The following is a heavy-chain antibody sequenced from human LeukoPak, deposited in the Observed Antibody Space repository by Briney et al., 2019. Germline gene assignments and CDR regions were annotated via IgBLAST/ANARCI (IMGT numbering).Heavy chain of an antibody. Sequence: GGFLRLSCAASGFTFTRYAMSWIRQAPGKGLEWVSYISSSGSTIYYADSVKGRFTISRDDAKNSLYLQMNSLRAEDTAVYYCARDLLYHSSGYWRPWGQGTLVTVSS. CDR1: GFTFTRYA. CDR2: ISSSGSTI. CDR3: ARDLLYHSSGYWRP. D-gene: IGHD3-22*01. V-gene: IGHV3-11*01. J-gene: IGHJ5*02.